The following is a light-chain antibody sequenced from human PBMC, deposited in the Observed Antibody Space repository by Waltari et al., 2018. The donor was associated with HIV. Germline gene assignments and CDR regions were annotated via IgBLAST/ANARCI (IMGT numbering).Light chain of an antibody. J-gene: IGLJ2*01. CDR2: SNN. CDR3: AAWDDSLNGLV. CDR1: SSTIGSNT. Sequence: QSVLTQPTSASGTPGQRVTISCSGSSSTIGSNTVNWYQQLPGTAHKLLIYSNNQRPSGVPDRFSGSKSGTSASLAISGLQSEDEADYYCAAWDDSLNGLVFGGGTKLTVL. V-gene: IGLV1-44*01.